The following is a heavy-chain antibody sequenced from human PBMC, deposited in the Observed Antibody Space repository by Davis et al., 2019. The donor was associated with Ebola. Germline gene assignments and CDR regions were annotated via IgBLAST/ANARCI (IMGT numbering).Heavy chain of an antibody. CDR3: AREDQLLMDLWFDP. CDR2: IYSGGST. Sequence: GGSLRLSCAASGFTVSSNYMSWVRQAPGKGLEWVSVIYSGGSTYYADSVKGRFTISRHNSKNTLHLQMNSLRAEDTAVYYCAREDQLLMDLWFDPWGQGTLVTVSS. J-gene: IGHJ5*02. D-gene: IGHD2-2*01. CDR1: GFTVSSNY. V-gene: IGHV3-53*04.